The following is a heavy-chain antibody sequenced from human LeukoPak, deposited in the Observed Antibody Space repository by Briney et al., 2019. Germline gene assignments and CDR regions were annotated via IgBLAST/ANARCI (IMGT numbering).Heavy chain of an antibody. Sequence: SVKVSCKASGGTFSSYAISWVRQAPGQGLEWMGGIIPIFGTANYAQKLQGRVTITTDESTSTAYMELSSLRSEDTAVYYCARASWSGYYSFDYWGQGTLVTVFS. CDR3: ARASWSGYYSFDY. D-gene: IGHD3-3*01. J-gene: IGHJ4*02. V-gene: IGHV1-69*05. CDR2: IIPIFGTA. CDR1: GGTFSSYA.